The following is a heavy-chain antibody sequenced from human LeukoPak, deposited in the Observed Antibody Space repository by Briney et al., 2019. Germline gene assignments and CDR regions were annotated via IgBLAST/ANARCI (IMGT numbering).Heavy chain of an antibody. CDR3: AREYLFGAFDI. J-gene: IGHJ3*02. Sequence: GGSLRLSCAASGFTFSSYWTSWVRQAPGKGLEWVANIKQDGSEKYYVDSVKGRFTISRDNAKNSLYLQMNSLRAEDTAVYYCAREYLFGAFDIWGQGTMVTVSS. CDR1: GFTFSSYW. CDR2: IKQDGSEK. D-gene: IGHD3-16*01. V-gene: IGHV3-7*01.